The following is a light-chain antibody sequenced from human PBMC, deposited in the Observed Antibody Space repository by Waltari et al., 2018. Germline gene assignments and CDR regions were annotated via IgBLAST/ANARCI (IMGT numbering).Light chain of an antibody. CDR3: QSTDSTVSYPVV. J-gene: IGLJ2*01. V-gene: IGLV3-25*03. CDR1: ALPKRY. Sequence: SYELTQPPSVSVSPGQPARITCSGAALPKRYASWYHQKPGQAPVLLIFNDNERPSAIPERFSGSSSGTTVTLTISGVQAEDEADYYCQSTDSTVSYPVVFGGGTKLTVL. CDR2: NDN.